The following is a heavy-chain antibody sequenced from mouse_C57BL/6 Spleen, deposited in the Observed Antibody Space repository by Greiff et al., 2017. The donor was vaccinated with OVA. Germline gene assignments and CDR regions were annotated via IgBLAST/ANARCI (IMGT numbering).Heavy chain of an antibody. J-gene: IGHJ1*03. V-gene: IGHV1-69*01. CDR1: GYTFTSYW. CDR2: IDPSDSYT. D-gene: IGHD1-1*01. Sequence: QVQLQQPGAELVMPGASVKLSCKASGYTFTSYWMHWVKQRPGQGLEWIGEIDPSDSYTNYNQKFKGKSTLTVDKSSSTAYMQLSSLTSEDSAVYYCARGADYYGSSRHWYFDVWGTGTTVTVSS. CDR3: ARGADYYGSSRHWYFDV.